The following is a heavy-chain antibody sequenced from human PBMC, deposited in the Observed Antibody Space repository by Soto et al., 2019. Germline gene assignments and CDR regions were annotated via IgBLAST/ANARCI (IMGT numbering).Heavy chain of an antibody. CDR1: GFTFSNAW. CDR2: IKSKTDGGTT. CDR3: TTVGSGITGTTPTGRGYYCGMDV. Sequence: PGGSPKLSCAASGFTFSNAWMSWVRQAPGKGLEWVGRIKSKTDGGTTDYAAPVKGRFTISRDDSKNTLYLQMNSLKTEDTAVYYCTTVGSGITGTTPTGRGYYCGMDVWGQGTTVTVSS. D-gene: IGHD1-7*01. J-gene: IGHJ6*02. V-gene: IGHV3-15*01.